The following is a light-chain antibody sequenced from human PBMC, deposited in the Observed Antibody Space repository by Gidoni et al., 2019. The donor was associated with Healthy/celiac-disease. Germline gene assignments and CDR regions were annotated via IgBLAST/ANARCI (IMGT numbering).Light chain of an antibody. CDR2: GAS. Sequence: EIVMTQSPATLSVSPGERATLSCRSRQSVSSNFAWYQQKPGQAPRLLIYGASTRATGIPARFSGSWSGTEFPLTISSLQSEDFAVYYCQQYNNWPRRTFXXXTKVEIK. CDR3: QQYNNWPRRT. CDR1: QSVSSN. V-gene: IGKV3-15*01. J-gene: IGKJ1*01.